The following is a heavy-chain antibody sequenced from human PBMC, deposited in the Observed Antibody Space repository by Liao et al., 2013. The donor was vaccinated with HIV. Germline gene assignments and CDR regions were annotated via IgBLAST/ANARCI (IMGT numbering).Heavy chain of an antibody. CDR3: ARVGGLLRNYFDS. D-gene: IGHD1-26*01. CDR1: GYSISRSNW. Sequence: QVQLQESGPGLVKPSDTLSLTCAVSGYSISRSNWWGWIRQPPGKGLEWIGYIYYSGSTFYNPSLKSRLNMSIDTSKNQFSLNLTSVTAADTAVYYCARVGGLLRNYFDSWGQGTLVTVSS. CDR2: IYYSGST. J-gene: IGHJ4*02. V-gene: IGHV4-28*03.